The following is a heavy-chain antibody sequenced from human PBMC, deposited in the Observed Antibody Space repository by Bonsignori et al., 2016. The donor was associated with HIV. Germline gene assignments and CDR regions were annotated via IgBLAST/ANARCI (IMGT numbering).Heavy chain of an antibody. J-gene: IGHJ4*02. CDR3: ARVGQLLIRTGDFDY. Sequence: VRQAPGKGLEWVSYISSSGSTIYYADSVKGRFTISRDNAKNSLYLQMNSLRAEDTAVYYCARVGQLLIRTGDFDYWGQGTLVTVSS. V-gene: IGHV3-48*03. D-gene: IGHD7-27*01. CDR2: ISSSGSTI.